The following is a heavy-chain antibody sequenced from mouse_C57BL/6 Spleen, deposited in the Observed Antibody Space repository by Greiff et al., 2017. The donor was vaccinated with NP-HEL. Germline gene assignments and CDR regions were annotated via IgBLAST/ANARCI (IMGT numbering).Heavy chain of an antibody. Sequence: QVQLQQPGAELVKPGASVKLSCKASGYTFTSYWMQWVKQRPGQGLEWIGEIDPSDSYTNYNQKFKGKATLTVDTSSSTAYMQLSSLTSEDSAVYYCARILWLRRWYFDVWGTGTTVTVSS. J-gene: IGHJ1*03. CDR3: ARILWLRRWYFDV. CDR1: GYTFTSYW. D-gene: IGHD2-2*01. CDR2: IDPSDSYT. V-gene: IGHV1-50*01.